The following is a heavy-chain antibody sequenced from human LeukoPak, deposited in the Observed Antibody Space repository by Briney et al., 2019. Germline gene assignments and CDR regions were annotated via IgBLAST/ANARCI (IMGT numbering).Heavy chain of an antibody. V-gene: IGHV5-51*01. CDR2: IYPGDSDT. D-gene: IGHD3-9*01. CDR3: AREFDWLLRDDY. CDR1: GYCFTSYW. J-gene: IGHJ4*02. Sequence: GESLKISCKGSGYCFTSYWIGWVRQMPGKGPEWMGIIYPGDSDTRYSPSFQGQVTISADKSISTAYLQWSSLKASDTAMYYCAREFDWLLRDDYWGQETLVTVSS.